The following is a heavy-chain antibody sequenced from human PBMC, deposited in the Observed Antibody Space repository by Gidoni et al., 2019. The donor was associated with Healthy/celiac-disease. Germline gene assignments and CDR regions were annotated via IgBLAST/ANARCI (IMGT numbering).Heavy chain of an antibody. V-gene: IGHV4-34*01. CDR2: INHSGST. CDR3: ARRVGYQLKRVGATKTAPFDY. J-gene: IGHJ4*02. CDR1: GGSFSGYS. D-gene: IGHD1-26*01. Sequence: QVQLQQWGAGLLKPSETLSLTCAVYGGSFSGYSWSWIRQPPGKGLEWIGEINHSGSTNYNPSLKSRVTISVDTSKNQFSLKLSSVTAADTAVYYCARRVGYQLKRVGATKTAPFDYWGQGTLVTVSS.